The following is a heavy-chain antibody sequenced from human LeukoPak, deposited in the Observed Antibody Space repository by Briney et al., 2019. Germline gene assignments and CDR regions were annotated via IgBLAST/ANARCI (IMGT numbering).Heavy chain of an antibody. Sequence: SETLSLTCAVYGGSFSDSYWTWIRQPPGKGLEWIGEINHSGSTNYNPSLKSRVTISVDTSKNQFSLKLSSVTAADTAVYYCARGPRGYSGYGLLRFDYWGQEPWSPSPQ. D-gene: IGHD5-12*01. V-gene: IGHV4-34*01. CDR3: ARGPRGYSGYGLLRFDY. J-gene: IGHJ4*01. CDR2: INHSGST. CDR1: GGSFSDSY.